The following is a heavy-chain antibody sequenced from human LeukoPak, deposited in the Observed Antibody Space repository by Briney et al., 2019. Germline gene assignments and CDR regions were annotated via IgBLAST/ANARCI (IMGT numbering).Heavy chain of an antibody. V-gene: IGHV1-18*04. CDR2: ISAYNGNT. D-gene: IGHD3-9*01. Sequence: ASVKVSCKASGYTFTSYGISWVRQAPGQGLECMGWISAYNGNTNYAQKLQGRVTMTTDTSTSTAYMELRSLRSDDTAVYYCARACILTGYCTFDYWGQGTLVTVSS. CDR3: ARACILTGYCTFDY. CDR1: GYTFTSYG. J-gene: IGHJ4*02.